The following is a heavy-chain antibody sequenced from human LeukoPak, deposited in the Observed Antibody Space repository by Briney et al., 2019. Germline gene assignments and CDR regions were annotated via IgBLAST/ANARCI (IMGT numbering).Heavy chain of an antibody. CDR3: ARTLSWDIVLMVYASDAFDI. CDR2: ISHSGST. J-gene: IGHJ3*02. Sequence: SETLSLTCAVYGGSFSGYYWSWIRQPPGKGLEWIGEISHSGSTNYNPSLKSRVTISVDTSKNQFSLKLSSVTAADTAVYYCARTLSWDIVLMVYASDAFDIWGQGTMVTVSS. CDR1: GGSFSGYY. D-gene: IGHD2-8*01. V-gene: IGHV4-34*01.